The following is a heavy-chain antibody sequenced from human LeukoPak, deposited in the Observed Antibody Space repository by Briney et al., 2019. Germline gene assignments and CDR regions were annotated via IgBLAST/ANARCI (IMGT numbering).Heavy chain of an antibody. CDR3: ARMGRGYSGYDPHDAFDI. V-gene: IGHV1-2*02. CDR1: GYTFTGYY. J-gene: IGHJ3*02. Sequence: VASVKVSCKASGYTFTGYYMHWVRQAPGQGLEWMGWINPNSGGTNYAQKFQGRVTMTRDTSISTAYMELSRLRSDDTAVYYCARMGRGYSGYDPHDAFDIWGQGTMVTVSS. D-gene: IGHD5-12*01. CDR2: INPNSGGT.